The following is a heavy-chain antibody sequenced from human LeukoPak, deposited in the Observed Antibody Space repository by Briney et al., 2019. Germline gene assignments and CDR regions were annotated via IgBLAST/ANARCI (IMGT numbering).Heavy chain of an antibody. Sequence: PSETLSLTCTVSGGSISSSSYYWGWIRQPPGKGLEWIGSIYYSGSTYYNPSLKSRVTISVDTSKNQFSLKLSSVTAADTAVYYCASITYYYDCSGPYWFDPWGQGTLVTVSS. CDR1: GGSISSSSYY. D-gene: IGHD3-22*01. V-gene: IGHV4-39*01. CDR3: ASITYYYDCSGPYWFDP. CDR2: IYYSGST. J-gene: IGHJ5*02.